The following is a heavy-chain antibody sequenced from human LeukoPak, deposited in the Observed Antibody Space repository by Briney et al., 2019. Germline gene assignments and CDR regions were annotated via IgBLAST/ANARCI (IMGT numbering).Heavy chain of an antibody. CDR1: GFTVSNGS. CDR3: ARDLNC. CDR2: INSDGST. Sequence: PGGSLRLSCVASGFTVSNGSIPGVRQAPGKGLEWVSIINSDGSTYYTDSVKGRITISRDNSKNTVFLQMNSLRAEDTAVYYCARDLNCWGQGTLVTVSS. V-gene: IGHV3-53*01. J-gene: IGHJ4*02.